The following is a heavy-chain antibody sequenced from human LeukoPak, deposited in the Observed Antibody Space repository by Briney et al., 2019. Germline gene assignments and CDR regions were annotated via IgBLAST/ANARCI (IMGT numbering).Heavy chain of an antibody. J-gene: IGHJ4*02. Sequence: SETLSLTCTVSGGSLSSYYWSWIRQPPGKGLEWIGYIYYSGSTNYKPSLKSRVTISVDTSNNQFSLKLSSVTAADTAVYYCARSREVYCSGGSCYSFYFDYWGQGTLVTVSS. CDR1: GGSLSSYY. V-gene: IGHV4-59*08. CDR3: ARSREVYCSGGSCYSFYFDY. D-gene: IGHD2-15*01. CDR2: IYYSGST.